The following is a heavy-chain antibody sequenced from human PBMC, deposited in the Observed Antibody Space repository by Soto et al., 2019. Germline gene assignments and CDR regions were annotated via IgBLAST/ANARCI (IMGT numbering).Heavy chain of an antibody. CDR2: IKQDGSEK. D-gene: IGHD3-10*01. V-gene: IGHV3-7*03. CDR1: GFTFRSYW. CDR3: GREAAFHTSTWFRRHDDGSDA. J-gene: IGHJ3*01. Sequence: GGSLRLSCVASGFTFRSYWMSWVRQAPGKGLEWVAHIKQDGSEKFYVGSVRGRVTISRDNAKQSLYLQIGSLRVEDTAAYYCGREAAFHTSTWFRRHDDGSDAWGHGTKLTGS.